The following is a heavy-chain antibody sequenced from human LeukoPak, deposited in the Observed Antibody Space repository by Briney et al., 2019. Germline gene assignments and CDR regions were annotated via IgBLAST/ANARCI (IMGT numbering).Heavy chain of an antibody. CDR3: ARPKRVPAASYAFDI. V-gene: IGHV1-2*02. J-gene: IGHJ3*02. Sequence: ASVKVSCKASGYTFTGYYMHWVRQAPGQGLEWRGWINPNSGGTNYAQKFQGRVTMTRDTSISTAYMELSRLRSDDTAVYYCARPKRVPAASYAFDIWGQGTMVTVSS. D-gene: IGHD2-2*01. CDR1: GYTFTGYY. CDR2: INPNSGGT.